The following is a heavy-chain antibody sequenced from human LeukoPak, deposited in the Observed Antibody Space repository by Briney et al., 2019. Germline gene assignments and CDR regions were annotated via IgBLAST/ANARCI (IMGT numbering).Heavy chain of an antibody. J-gene: IGHJ4*02. CDR3: ARGNSEGFYDYVWGSYRPPVGY. CDR2: MNPNSGNT. V-gene: IGHV1-8*01. Sequence: ASVKVSCKASGYTFTSYDINWVRQATGQGLEWMGWMNPNSGNTGYAQKFQGRVTMTRNTSISTAYMELSSLRSEDTAVYYCARGNSEGFYDYVWGSYRPPVGYWGQGTLVTVSS. D-gene: IGHD3-16*02. CDR1: GYTFTSYD.